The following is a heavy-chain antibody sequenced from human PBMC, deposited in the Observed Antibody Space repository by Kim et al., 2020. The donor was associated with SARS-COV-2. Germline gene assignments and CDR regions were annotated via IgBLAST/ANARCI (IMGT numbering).Heavy chain of an antibody. V-gene: IGHV4-34*01. CDR1: GGSFSGYY. Sequence: SETLSLTCAVYGGSFSGYYWSWIRQPPGKGLEWIGEINHSGSTNYNPSLKSRVTISVDTSKNQFSLKLSSLTAADTAVYYCARERGYSYGYTDFDYWGQGTLVTVS. CDR2: INHSGST. D-gene: IGHD5-18*01. CDR3: ARERGYSYGYTDFDY. J-gene: IGHJ4*02.